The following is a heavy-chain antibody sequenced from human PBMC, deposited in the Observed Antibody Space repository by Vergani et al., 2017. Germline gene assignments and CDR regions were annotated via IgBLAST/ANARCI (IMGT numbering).Heavy chain of an antibody. V-gene: IGHV4-59*01. J-gene: IGHJ6*02. CDR1: GGSISSYY. D-gene: IGHD4-17*01. Sequence: QLQLQESGPGLVKPSETLSLTCTVSGGSISSYYWSWIRQPPGKGLEWIGYIYYSGSTNYNPSLKSRVTISVDTSKNQFSLKLSSVTAADTAVYYCARAMTTVTTYYYYYGMDVWGQGP. CDR2: IYYSGST. CDR3: ARAMTTVTTYYYYYGMDV.